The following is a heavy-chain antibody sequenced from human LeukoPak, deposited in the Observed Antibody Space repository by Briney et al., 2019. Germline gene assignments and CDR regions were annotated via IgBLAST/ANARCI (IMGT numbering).Heavy chain of an antibody. D-gene: IGHD3-9*01. CDR2: IYHSGNT. V-gene: IGHV4-38-2*02. Sequence: SETLSLTCTVSGYSISSGYYWGWIRQPPGKGLEWIGSIYHSGNTYYNPSLKSRVTISVDTSKNQFSLKLSSVAAADTAVYYCARSPGGTYYDILTGSGGTFDIWGQGTMVTVSS. CDR1: GYSISSGYY. J-gene: IGHJ3*02. CDR3: ARSPGGTYYDILTGSGGTFDI.